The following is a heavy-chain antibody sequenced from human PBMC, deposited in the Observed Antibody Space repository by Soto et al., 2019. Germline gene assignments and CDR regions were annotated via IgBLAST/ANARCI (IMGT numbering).Heavy chain of an antibody. V-gene: IGHV4-34*01. J-gene: IGHJ5*02. Sequence: PSEPLSLTCAVYGESFSGSFWNCIRQPPGKGLEWIGDINHSGTTNYNPSLKSRVTISVDTSKNQFSLKLTSMTAADTAVYYCARTDPVAAAALNWFDPWGQGTLVTVSS. D-gene: IGHD6-13*01. CDR1: GESFSGSF. CDR3: ARTDPVAAAALNWFDP. CDR2: INHSGTT.